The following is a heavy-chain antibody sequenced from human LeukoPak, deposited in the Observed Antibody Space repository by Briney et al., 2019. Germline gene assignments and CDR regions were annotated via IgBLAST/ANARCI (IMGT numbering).Heavy chain of an antibody. CDR3: AKGLSSGYYPLD. Sequence: QPGGSLRLSCAASGFTFSSYAMSWVRQAPGKGLERVSSISGSGGRTYYADSVKGRFTISRDNSKNTLYLQMNSLRAEDTAVYYCAKGLSSGYYPLDWGQGPLVTVSS. V-gene: IGHV3-23*01. D-gene: IGHD3-22*01. J-gene: IGHJ4*02. CDR2: ISGSGGRT. CDR1: GFTFSSYA.